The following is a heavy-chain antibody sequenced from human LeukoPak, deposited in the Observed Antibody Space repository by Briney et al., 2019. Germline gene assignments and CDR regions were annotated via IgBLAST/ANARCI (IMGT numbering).Heavy chain of an antibody. CDR3: ARGKSSSWFSGYYYYYMDV. CDR2: MNPNSGNT. D-gene: IGHD6-13*01. CDR1: GYTFTSYD. Sequence: GASVKVSCKASGYTFTSYDINWVRQATGQGLEWMGWMNPNSGNTGYAQKFQGRVTITRNTSISTAYMKLSSLRSEDTAVYYCARGKSSSWFSGYYYYYMDVWGKGTTVTVSS. V-gene: IGHV1-8*03. J-gene: IGHJ6*03.